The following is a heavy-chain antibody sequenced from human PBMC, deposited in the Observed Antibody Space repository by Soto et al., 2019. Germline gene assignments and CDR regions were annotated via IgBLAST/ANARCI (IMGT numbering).Heavy chain of an antibody. J-gene: IGHJ4*02. CDR2: ISGSGGSI. CDR1: GFTFGIYA. V-gene: IGHV3-23*01. D-gene: IGHD6-13*01. Sequence: LRLSCAASGFTFGIYAMSWVRQAPGKGLEWVSSISGSGGSIYYAHSVKGRFTISRDKTKNTLDLQMNSLRAEDTAVYHCARVAPEYSSTPRRFDFWGQGTLVTVSS. CDR3: ARVAPEYSSTPRRFDF.